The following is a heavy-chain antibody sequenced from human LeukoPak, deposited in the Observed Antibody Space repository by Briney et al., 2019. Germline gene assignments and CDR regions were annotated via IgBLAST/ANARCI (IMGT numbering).Heavy chain of an antibody. D-gene: IGHD6-19*01. CDR1: GGSISSSSYY. CDR2: IYYSGST. Sequence: SETLSLTCTVSGGSISSSSYYWGWIRQPPGKGLEWIGSIYYSGSTYYNPSLKSRVTISVDRSKNQFSLKLNSVTAADTALYFCARGIEDVAVALVTWGQGTLVTVSS. CDR3: ARGIEDVAVALVT. V-gene: IGHV4-39*07. J-gene: IGHJ5*02.